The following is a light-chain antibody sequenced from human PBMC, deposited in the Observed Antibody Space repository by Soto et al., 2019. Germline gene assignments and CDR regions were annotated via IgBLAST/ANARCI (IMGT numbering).Light chain of an antibody. CDR2: GAS. Sequence: EIVLTQSPGTLSVSPGERATLSCRASQTVTSTYLAWYQQKPGQAPRILIHGASTRATRIPDRFSGRGSGTDFTLTISRLEPEDFAVYYCQQYGSSPRYTFGQGTKLEIK. CDR1: QTVTSTY. CDR3: QQYGSSPRYT. V-gene: IGKV3-20*01. J-gene: IGKJ2*01.